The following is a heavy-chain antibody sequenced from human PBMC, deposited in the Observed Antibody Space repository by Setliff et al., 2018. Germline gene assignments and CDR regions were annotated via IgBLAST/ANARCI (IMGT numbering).Heavy chain of an antibody. J-gene: IGHJ6*03. CDR3: ARADDSYGHPRSYMDV. V-gene: IGHV3-21*01. Sequence: GGSLRLSCAASGFNFNLYNMNWVRQAPGKGLEWVSSISSSSSYRYYADSVQGRFTISRDNAKNSLYLQMNSLRDEDKAVYYWARADDSYGHPRSYMDVWGKGTTVTVSS. D-gene: IGHD5-18*01. CDR2: ISSSSSYR. CDR1: GFNFNLYN.